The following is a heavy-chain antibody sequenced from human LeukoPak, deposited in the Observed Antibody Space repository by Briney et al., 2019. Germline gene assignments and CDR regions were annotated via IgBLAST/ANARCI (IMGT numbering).Heavy chain of an antibody. CDR2: IYTTGST. D-gene: IGHD1-26*01. Sequence: PSETLSLTCTVPGGSISNYYWSWVRQPAGKGLEWIGRIYTTGSTNYNPSLKSRVTMSVDTSKNQFSLKLSSVTAADTAVYYCARIGGSFPSLFTWGQGTLVTVSS. CDR1: GGSISNYY. CDR3: ARIGGSFPSLFT. V-gene: IGHV4-4*07. J-gene: IGHJ5*02.